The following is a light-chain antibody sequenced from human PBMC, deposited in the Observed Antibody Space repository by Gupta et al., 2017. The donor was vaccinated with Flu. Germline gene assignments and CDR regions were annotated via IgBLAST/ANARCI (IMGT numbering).Light chain of an antibody. CDR2: GVN. CDR3: SSCEDSTARWV. J-gene: IGLJ1*01. Sequence: QSALTQPASASGSPGQSITISCTGTSSDVGSYNLVSWYQQHPGKAPKLMIYGVNKRPSGVPNRFSGSKSGNTASLAISGLQAEDEADYYCSSCEDSTARWVFGTGTNLTVL. V-gene: IGLV2-23*02. CDR1: SSDVGSYNL.